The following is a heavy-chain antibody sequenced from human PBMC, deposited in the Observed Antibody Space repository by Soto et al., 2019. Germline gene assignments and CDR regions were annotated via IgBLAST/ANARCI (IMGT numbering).Heavy chain of an antibody. CDR2: INAGNGNT. Sequence: GASVKVSCKASGYTFTSYAMHWVRQAPGQRLEWMGWINAGNGNTKYSQKFQGRVTITRDTSASTAYMELSSLRSEDTAVYYCARAVGDITMIVVVITQDYFDYWGQGTLVTVSS. CDR1: GYTFTSYA. D-gene: IGHD3-22*01. V-gene: IGHV1-3*01. J-gene: IGHJ4*02. CDR3: ARAVGDITMIVVVITQDYFDY.